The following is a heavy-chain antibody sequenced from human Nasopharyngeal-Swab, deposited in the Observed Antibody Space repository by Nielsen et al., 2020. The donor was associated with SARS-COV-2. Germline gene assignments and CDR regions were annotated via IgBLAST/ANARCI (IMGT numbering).Heavy chain of an antibody. J-gene: IGHJ4*02. D-gene: IGHD6-13*01. CDR2: ISGRGTDT. V-gene: IGHV3-23*01. Sequence: GESLKISCSVSGLTFSTYAMSWVRQAPGQGLEWVSAISGRGTDTYYADSVKGRFTISRDNPKNTVFLQMNSLRADDTAVYYCAKDGSSTPTYWGQGTPVSVSS. CDR3: AKDGSSTPTY. CDR1: GLTFSTYA.